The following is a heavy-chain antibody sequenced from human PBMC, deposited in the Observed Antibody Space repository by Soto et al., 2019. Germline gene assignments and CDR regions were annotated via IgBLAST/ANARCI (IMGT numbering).Heavy chain of an antibody. J-gene: IGHJ4*02. CDR1: GFTFSSSW. Sequence: PGGSLRLSCAASGFTFSSSWMHWVRQAPGKGLVWVSHINSDGTDTNYADSVKGRFTISRDNAKNTVYLQMNSLRAEETAVYYCARDWSYALNYWGQGSLVTVSS. V-gene: IGHV3-74*01. CDR3: ARDWSYALNY. CDR2: INSDGTDT. D-gene: IGHD3-16*01.